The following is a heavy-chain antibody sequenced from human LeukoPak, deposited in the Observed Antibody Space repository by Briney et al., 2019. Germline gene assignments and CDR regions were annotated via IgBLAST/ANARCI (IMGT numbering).Heavy chain of an antibody. Sequence: ASVKVSCKASGYTFTSYYMHWVRQAPGQGLEWMAWINPNSGGTNYAQRFQGRVTLTRDTSIATAYMELSSLKSDDTAVYFCARDLYSSATDLYSSAWTGAFDVWGQGTMVTVSS. CDR3: ARDLYSSATDLYSSAWTGAFDV. D-gene: IGHD6-19*01. CDR2: INPNSGGT. CDR1: GYTFTSYY. J-gene: IGHJ3*01. V-gene: IGHV1-2*02.